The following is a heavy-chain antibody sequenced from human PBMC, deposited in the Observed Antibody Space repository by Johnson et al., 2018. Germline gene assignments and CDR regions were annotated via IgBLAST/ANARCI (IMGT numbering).Heavy chain of an antibody. J-gene: IGHJ3*02. CDR2: IDTAGRST. CDR1: GFTFTTYW. V-gene: IGHV3-74*02. D-gene: IGHD2-2*01. Sequence: VQLQQSGGGVVQPGGSLRLYCAASGFTFTTYWMHWVRQAPGTRLVWVSRIDTAGRSTTYADSVKGRFTTSRDNAKNTLYPQMNSLRAEDTAVYYCARYSSTYDAFDIWGQGTMVTVSS. CDR3: ARYSSTYDAFDI.